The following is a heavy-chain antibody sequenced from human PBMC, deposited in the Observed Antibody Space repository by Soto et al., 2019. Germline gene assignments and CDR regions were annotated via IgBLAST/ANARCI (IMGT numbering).Heavy chain of an antibody. CDR3: AGYYTLYSFEDVQRECAQYFRH. J-gene: IGHJ1*01. Sequence: GASVKVSCKDTGGTFSSYAMNWVRQAPGQGLEWMGNFIPIFGTANYAQKFQGRVTITEDEATSTVYMELSSVRSEDTAVYYCAGYYTLYSFEDVQRECAQYFRHWGQGTLVTVSS. CDR1: GGTFSSYA. V-gene: IGHV1-69*13. D-gene: IGHD3-3*01. CDR2: FIPIFGTA.